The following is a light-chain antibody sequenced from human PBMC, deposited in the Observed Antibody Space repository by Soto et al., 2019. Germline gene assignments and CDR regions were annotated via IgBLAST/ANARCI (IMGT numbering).Light chain of an antibody. Sequence: DIQMTQSPSTLSASVGDRVTITCRASQTLRTWLAWYQQTPGKAPKLLIYDVSILQSGVPSRFSGSGSGTEFTLTISSLQPDDFATYYCQQYNGYPLTFGGGTKGEFK. CDR3: QQYNGYPLT. V-gene: IGKV1-5*01. CDR1: QTLRTW. J-gene: IGKJ4*01. CDR2: DVS.